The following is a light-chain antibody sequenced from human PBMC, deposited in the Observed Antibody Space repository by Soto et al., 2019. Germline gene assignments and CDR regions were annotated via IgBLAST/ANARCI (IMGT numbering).Light chain of an antibody. Sequence: QSVLTQPASVSGSPGQSITISCTGTSSDVGNYNYVSWYQQYPGRVPKLLIYMVSNRPSGVSNRFSGSKSGNTASLTISGPQAEDEADYFCTSPTPGSLYVFGTGTKLTVL. CDR3: TSPTPGSLYV. V-gene: IGLV2-14*01. J-gene: IGLJ1*01. CDR2: MVS. CDR1: SSDVGNYNY.